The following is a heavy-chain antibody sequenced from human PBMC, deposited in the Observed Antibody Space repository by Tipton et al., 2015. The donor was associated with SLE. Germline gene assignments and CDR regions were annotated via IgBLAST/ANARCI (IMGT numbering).Heavy chain of an antibody. CDR3: ARGAITIFGVVIPRDDAFDI. Sequence: QSGAEVKKPGASVKVSCKASGYTFTSYGISWVRQAPGQGLEWMGWISAYNGNTNYAQKLQGRVTMTTDTSTSTAYMELRSLRSDDTAVYYCARGAITIFGVVIPRDDAFDIWGQGTMVTVSS. D-gene: IGHD3-3*01. CDR2: ISAYNGNT. V-gene: IGHV1-18*01. J-gene: IGHJ3*02. CDR1: GYTFTSYG.